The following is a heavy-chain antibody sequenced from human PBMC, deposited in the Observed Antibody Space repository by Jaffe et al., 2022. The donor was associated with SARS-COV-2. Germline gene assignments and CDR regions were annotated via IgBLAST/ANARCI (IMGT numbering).Heavy chain of an antibody. CDR3: ARLGWDLTGYYNVMRYGHMDV. Sequence: EVQLVESGGGLVKPGGSLRLSCAASGFTFSSYSMNWVRQAPGKGLEWVSSISSSSSYIYYADSVKGRFTISRDNAKNSLYLQMNSLRAEDTAVYYCARLGWDLTGYYNVMRYGHMDVWGKGTTVTVSS. CDR2: ISSSSSYI. V-gene: IGHV3-21*01. J-gene: IGHJ6*03. CDR1: GFTFSSYS. D-gene: IGHD3-9*01.